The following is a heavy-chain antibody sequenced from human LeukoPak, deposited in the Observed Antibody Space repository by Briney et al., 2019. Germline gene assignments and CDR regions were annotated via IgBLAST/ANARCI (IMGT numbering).Heavy chain of an antibody. Sequence: PGGTLRLSCVASGYTFSNGEMNWVRQAPPKGLEWGSYISSSGTLIHYADSLKGRFTISRDNAKNSLYLQMNSLRAEDTAVYYCAGGTYDYVWGSYRQDDWGQGTLVTVSS. CDR3: AGGTYDYVWGSYRQDD. D-gene: IGHD3-16*02. CDR2: ISSSGTLI. J-gene: IGHJ4*02. CDR1: GYTFSNGE. V-gene: IGHV3-48*03.